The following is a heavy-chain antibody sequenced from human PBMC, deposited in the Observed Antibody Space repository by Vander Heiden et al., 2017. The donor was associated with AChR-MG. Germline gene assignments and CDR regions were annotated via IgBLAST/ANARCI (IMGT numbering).Heavy chain of an antibody. J-gene: IGHJ3*02. CDR3: AKAPDAIFWSGYYTQGAFDI. CDR2: ISGSGGST. V-gene: IGHV3-23*01. D-gene: IGHD3-3*01. Sequence: EVQLLESGGGLVQPGGSLRLSCSASGFTFSSHAMSGVRPAPGKGLEWVSAISGSGGSTYYADSVKGRFTISRDNSKNTLYLQMNSLRAEDTAVYYCAKAPDAIFWSGYYTQGAFDIWGQGTMVTVSS. CDR1: GFTFSSHA.